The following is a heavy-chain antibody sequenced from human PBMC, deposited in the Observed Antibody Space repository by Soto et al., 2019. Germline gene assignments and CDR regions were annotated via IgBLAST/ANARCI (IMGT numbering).Heavy chain of an antibody. V-gene: IGHV4-4*02. CDR1: GGSISSSNW. CDR3: ARGYYYDSSGYFPFDY. D-gene: IGHD3-22*01. J-gene: IGHJ4*02. CDR2: IYHSGST. Sequence: SSETLSLTCAVSGGSISSSNWWSWVRQPPGKGLEWIGEIYHSGSTNYNPSLKSRVTISVDKSKNQFSLKLSSVTAADTAVYYCARGYYYDSSGYFPFDYWGQGTLVTVSS.